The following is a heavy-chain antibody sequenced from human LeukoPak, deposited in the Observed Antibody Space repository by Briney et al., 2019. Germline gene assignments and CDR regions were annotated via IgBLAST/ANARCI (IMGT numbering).Heavy chain of an antibody. D-gene: IGHD3-10*01. CDR1: GYSFTSHW. CDR2: IYPGDSDT. J-gene: IGHJ4*02. Sequence: GESLKISCKGSGYSFTSHWIGWVRQMPGKGLEWMGIIYPGDSDTRYSPSFQGQVTISADKSISTAYLQWSSLKASDTAMYYCASMYYYGSGSSNPFDYWGQGTLVTVSS. V-gene: IGHV5-51*01. CDR3: ASMYYYGSGSSNPFDY.